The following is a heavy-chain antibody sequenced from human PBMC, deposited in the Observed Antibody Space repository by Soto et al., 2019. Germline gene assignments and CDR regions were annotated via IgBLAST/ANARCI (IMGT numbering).Heavy chain of an antibody. CDR1: GYDFARTW. J-gene: IGHJ4*02. D-gene: IGHD5-12*01. Sequence: PGESLKISCKASGYDFARTWIGWVRQLPGKGPDWLGIIYPGDSETRYSPSFRGQVTFSVDMSISTAYLQWSSLKTSDIAIYYCARLVGAYDSYFDHWGQGTRVTVSS. CDR2: IYPGDSET. CDR3: ARLVGAYDSYFDH. V-gene: IGHV5-51*01.